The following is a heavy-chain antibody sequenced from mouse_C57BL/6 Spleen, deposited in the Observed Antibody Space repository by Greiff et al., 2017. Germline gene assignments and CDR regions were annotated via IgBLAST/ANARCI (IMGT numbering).Heavy chain of an antibody. CDR2: ISSGGSYT. V-gene: IGHV5-6*01. D-gene: IGHD1-1*01. CDR3: ARHPSTVVATDAMDY. Sequence: VQLQQSGGDLVKPGGSLKLSCAASGFTFSSYGMSWVRQTPDKRLEWVATISSGGSYTYYPDSVKGRFTISRDNAKNTLYLQMSSLKSEDTAMYYCARHPSTVVATDAMDYWGQGTSVTVSS. CDR1: GFTFSSYG. J-gene: IGHJ4*01.